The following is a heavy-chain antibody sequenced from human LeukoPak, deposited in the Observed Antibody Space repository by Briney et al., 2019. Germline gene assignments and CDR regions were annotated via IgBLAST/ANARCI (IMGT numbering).Heavy chain of an antibody. CDR1: GFTLSSYE. J-gene: IGHJ6*04. D-gene: IGHD3-9*01. CDR3: ARESGYYDILTLNYYYYGMDV. V-gene: IGHV3-48*03. CDR2: ISSSRRTI. Sequence: GGPLTLPCAVSGFTLSSYEMNWVRQAPGRGLEWVSYISSSRRTIFYADSVKGRFTISRDNAKNSLYPQITSLRTDATDLYYCARESGYYDILTLNYYYYGMDVWGKGTTVTVSS.